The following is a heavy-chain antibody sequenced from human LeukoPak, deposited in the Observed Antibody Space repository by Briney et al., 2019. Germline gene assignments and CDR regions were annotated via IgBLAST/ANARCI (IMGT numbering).Heavy chain of an antibody. CDR2: IIPIFGTA. CDR3: ARDSIAAAGTGLFDY. V-gene: IGHV1-69*13. Sequence: SVKVSCKASGGTFSSYAISWVRQAPGQGLEWMGGIIPIFGTANYAQKFRGRVTITADESTSTAYMELSSLRSEDTAVYYCARDSIAAAGTGLFDYWGQGTLVTVSS. D-gene: IGHD6-13*01. CDR1: GGTFSSYA. J-gene: IGHJ4*02.